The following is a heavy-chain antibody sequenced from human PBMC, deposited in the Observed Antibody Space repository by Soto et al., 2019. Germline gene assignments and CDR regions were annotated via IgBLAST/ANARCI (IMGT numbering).Heavy chain of an antibody. J-gene: IGHJ3*02. Sequence: ASVKVSCKASGGTFSSYTISWVRQAPGQGLEWMGRIIPILGIANYAQKFQGRVTITTDKSTSTAYMELSSLRSEDTAVYYCAAISVLRILALALGDATYAFDIWGQGTMVTVSS. CDR1: GGTFSSYT. V-gene: IGHV1-69*02. D-gene: IGHD4-17*01. CDR3: AAISVLRILALALGDATYAFDI. CDR2: IIPILGIA.